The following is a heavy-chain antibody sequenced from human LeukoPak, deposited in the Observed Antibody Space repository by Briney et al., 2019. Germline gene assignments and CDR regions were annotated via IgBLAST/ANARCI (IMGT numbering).Heavy chain of an antibody. D-gene: IGHD4-23*01. CDR1: GFTFSSYS. V-gene: IGHV3-21*04. CDR2: ISSSGSYI. J-gene: IGHJ4*02. CDR3: AKDVSDRTVAGHFDY. Sequence: GGSLRLSCAASGFTFSSYSMNWVRQAPGKGLEWVSSISSSGSYIYFADSVKGRVTISRDNAKNSLYLQMNGLRAEDTALYYCAKDVSDRTVAGHFDYWGQGTLVTVSS.